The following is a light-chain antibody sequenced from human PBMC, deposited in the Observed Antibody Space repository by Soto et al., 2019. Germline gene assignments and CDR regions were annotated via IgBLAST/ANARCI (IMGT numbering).Light chain of an antibody. V-gene: IGKV1-33*01. Sequence: DIQMTQSPSSLSASIGDRVTITCQASQNITNNLSWYQQKPGKAPNLLIYHASKLAKGVTSRFSGSGSGTDFSFIITSLQREDLATYYCQQYYGLPPLTFGQGTRLEMK. J-gene: IGKJ5*01. CDR1: QNITNN. CDR3: QQYYGLPPLT. CDR2: HAS.